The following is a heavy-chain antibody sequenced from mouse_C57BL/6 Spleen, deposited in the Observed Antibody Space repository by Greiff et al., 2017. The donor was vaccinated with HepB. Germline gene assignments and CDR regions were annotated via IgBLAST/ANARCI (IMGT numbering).Heavy chain of an antibody. D-gene: IGHD1-1*01. CDR1: GYTFTDYN. CDR2: INPNNGGT. J-gene: IGHJ2*01. V-gene: IGHV1-18*01. Sequence: EVQLQQSGPELVKPGASVKIPCKASGYTFTDYNMDWVKQSHGKSLEWIGDINPNNGGTIYNQKFKGKATLTVDKSSSTAYMELRSLTSEDTAVYYCARHNPYYYGSSYFDYWGQCTTLTVSS. CDR3: ARHNPYYYGSSYFDY.